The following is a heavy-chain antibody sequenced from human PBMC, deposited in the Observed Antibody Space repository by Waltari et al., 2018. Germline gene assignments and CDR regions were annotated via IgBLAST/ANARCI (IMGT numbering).Heavy chain of an antibody. CDR2: IKSEGDGGTT. CDR1: GFTFTMAW. Sequence: EVQLVESGGGLVKPGGSLRLSCLVPGFTFTMAWMSWVRQGPGKGLEWVGRIKSEGDGGTTDYATPLKGRISLSRDDSKNTVYLQMNTLKAEDTGVYFCATDYGDFLGVWGPGTTVTV. J-gene: IGHJ6*02. V-gene: IGHV3-15*01. CDR3: ATDYGDFLGV. D-gene: IGHD3-10*01.